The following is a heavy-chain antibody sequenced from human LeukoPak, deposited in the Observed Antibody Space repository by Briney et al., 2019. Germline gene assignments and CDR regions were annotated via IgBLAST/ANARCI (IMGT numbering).Heavy chain of an antibody. D-gene: IGHD6-13*01. CDR1: GFTVSSNY. V-gene: IGHV3-23*01. CDR3: AKTRPLDSSSWSHGDY. J-gene: IGHJ4*02. CDR2: ISGSGDST. Sequence: GGSLRLSCAAFGFTVSSNYMSWVRQAPGKGLEWVSAISGSGDSTYYGDSVKGRFTISRDNSKNTLYLQMNSLRAEDTAVYYCAKTRPLDSSSWSHGDYWGQGTLVTVSS.